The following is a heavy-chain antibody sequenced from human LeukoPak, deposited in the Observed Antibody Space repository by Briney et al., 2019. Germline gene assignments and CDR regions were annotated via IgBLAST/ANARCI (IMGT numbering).Heavy chain of an antibody. CDR1: GFTFSSYG. V-gene: IGHV3-30*02. CDR2: IRYDGSNK. J-gene: IGHJ4*02. D-gene: IGHD6-19*01. CDR3: AKDSGIAVAGRGLDY. Sequence: GGSVRLSCAASGFTFSSYGMHWVRQAPGKGLEWVAFIRYDGSNKYYADSVKGRFTISRDNSKNTLYLQMNSLRAEDTAVYYCAKDSGIAVAGRGLDYWGQGTLVTVSS.